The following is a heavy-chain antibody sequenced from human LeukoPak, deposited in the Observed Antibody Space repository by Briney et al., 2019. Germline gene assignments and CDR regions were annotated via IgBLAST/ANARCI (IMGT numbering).Heavy chain of an antibody. J-gene: IGHJ4*02. CDR1: GGTFISYA. CDR2: VIPIFGTA. CDR3: AGAMATIVGSGYYFDY. V-gene: IGHV1-69*05. Sequence: GSSVKVSCKATGGTFISYAISWVRQAPGQGLEWMGGVIPIFGTANYAQKFQGRVTITTDESTSTAYMELSSLRSEDTAVYYCAGAMATIVGSGYYFDYWGQGTLVTVSS. D-gene: IGHD5-24*01.